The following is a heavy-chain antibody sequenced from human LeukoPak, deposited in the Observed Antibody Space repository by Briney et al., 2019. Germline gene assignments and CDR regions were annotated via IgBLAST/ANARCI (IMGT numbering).Heavy chain of an antibody. CDR2: IYPGDSDT. D-gene: IGHD6-6*01. CDR3: ALIATLYGDY. Sequence: RAGESLKISCKGSGYSFTTHWIGWVRQMPGKGLEWMGVIYPGDSDTIYSPSFQGQVTISADKSITTAYLQWSSLRASDSAMYYCALIATLYGDYWGQGTLVTVSS. CDR1: GYSFTTHW. V-gene: IGHV5-51*01. J-gene: IGHJ4*02.